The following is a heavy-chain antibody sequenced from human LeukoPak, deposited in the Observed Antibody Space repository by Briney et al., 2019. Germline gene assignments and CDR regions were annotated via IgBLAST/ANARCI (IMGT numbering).Heavy chain of an antibody. J-gene: IGHJ4*02. CDR1: GFTFSSYG. CDR3: ASGGSGRYCSSTSCRGLDY. V-gene: IGHV3-30*02. CDR2: IRYDGSNK. D-gene: IGHD2-2*01. Sequence: GGSVRLSCAASGFTFSSYGMHWVRQAPGKGLEGVAFIRYDGSNKYYADSVKGRFTISRDNAKNTLYLQMNSLRAEDTAVYYCASGGSGRYCSSTSCRGLDYWGQGTLVTVSS.